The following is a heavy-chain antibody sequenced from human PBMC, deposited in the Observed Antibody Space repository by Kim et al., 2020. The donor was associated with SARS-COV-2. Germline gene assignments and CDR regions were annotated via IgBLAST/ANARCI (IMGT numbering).Heavy chain of an antibody. D-gene: IGHD3-3*02. CDR3: ASFLGRIFGGDAFDI. Sequence: SETLSLTCAVYGGSFSGYYWSWIRQPPGKGLEWIGEINHSGSTNYNPSLKSRVTISVDTSKNQFSLKLSSVTAADTAVYYCASFLGRIFGGDAFDIWGQGTMVTVSS. CDR2: INHSGST. V-gene: IGHV4-34*01. J-gene: IGHJ3*02. CDR1: GGSFSGYY.